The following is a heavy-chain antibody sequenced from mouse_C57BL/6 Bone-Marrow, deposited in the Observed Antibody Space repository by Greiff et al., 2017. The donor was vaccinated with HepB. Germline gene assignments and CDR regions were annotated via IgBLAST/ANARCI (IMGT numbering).Heavy chain of an antibody. CDR3: TTGRYYYGSSDEYFDV. Sequence: EVQLQQSGAELVRPGASVKLSCTASGFNIKDDYMHWVKQRPEQGLEWIGWIDPENGDTEYASKFQGKATITADTSSNTAYLQLSSLTSEDTAVYDCTTGRYYYGSSDEYFDVWGTGTTVTVSS. V-gene: IGHV14-4*01. J-gene: IGHJ1*03. CDR1: GFNIKDDY. CDR2: IDPENGDT. D-gene: IGHD1-1*01.